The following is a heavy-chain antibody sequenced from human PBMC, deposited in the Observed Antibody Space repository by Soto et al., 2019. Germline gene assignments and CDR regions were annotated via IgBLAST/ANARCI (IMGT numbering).Heavy chain of an antibody. CDR1: GFSLSTGGVG. J-gene: IGHJ4*02. CDR2: IYWDDEK. D-gene: IGHD2-2*01. CDR3: AHKILVPGAIVFAY. Sequence: QITLKESGPTLVKPTETLTLTCTFSGFSLSTGGVGVGWIRQPPGKALEWLALIYWDDEKRYSPSLKSRLPVTKHTPKNQVVLTMTNVDPVDTATYYCAHKILVPGAIVFAYWCQGTLVTVSS. V-gene: IGHV2-5*02.